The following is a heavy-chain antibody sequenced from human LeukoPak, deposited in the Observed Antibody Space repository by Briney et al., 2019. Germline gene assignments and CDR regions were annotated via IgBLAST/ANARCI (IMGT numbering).Heavy chain of an antibody. Sequence: GSSVKVSCKASGGTFSSYAISWVRQAPGQGLEWMGRIIPIFGTANYAQKFQGRVTITTDESTSTAYMELSSLRSEDTAVYYCARGYCSSTSCYEGGYFDYWGLGTLVTVSS. J-gene: IGHJ4*02. D-gene: IGHD2-2*01. CDR2: IIPIFGTA. CDR3: ARGYCSSTSCYEGGYFDY. CDR1: GGTFSSYA. V-gene: IGHV1-69*05.